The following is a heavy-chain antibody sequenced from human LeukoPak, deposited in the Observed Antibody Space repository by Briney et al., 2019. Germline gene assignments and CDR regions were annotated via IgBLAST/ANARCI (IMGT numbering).Heavy chain of an antibody. CDR3: ARDNLWNDERMDV. V-gene: IGHV4-34*01. D-gene: IGHD1-1*01. CDR1: GGSFSGYY. J-gene: IGHJ6*04. CDR2: INHSGST. Sequence: NPSETLSLTCAVYGGSFSGYYWSWIRQPPGKGLEWIGEINHSGSTNYNPSLKSRVTISVDTSKNQFSLKLSSVTAADTAVYYCARDNLWNDERMDVWGKGTTVTVSS.